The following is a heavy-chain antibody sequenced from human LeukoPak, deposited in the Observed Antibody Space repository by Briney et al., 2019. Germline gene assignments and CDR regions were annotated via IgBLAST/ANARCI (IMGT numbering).Heavy chain of an antibody. CDR2: IIPIFGTA. D-gene: IGHD2-21*02. CDR1: GGTFSSYA. Sequence: SVKVSCKASGGTFSSYAICWVRQAPGHPLEWMGGIIPIFGTANYAQKFQRRVTITAAESTRTAYMELSSLRSEDTAVYFCARGGDGFYYWGQGTLVTVSS. CDR3: ARGGDGFYY. V-gene: IGHV1-69*13. J-gene: IGHJ4*02.